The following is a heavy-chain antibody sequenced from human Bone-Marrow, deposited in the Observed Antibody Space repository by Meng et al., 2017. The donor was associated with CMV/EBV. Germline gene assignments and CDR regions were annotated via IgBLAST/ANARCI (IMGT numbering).Heavy chain of an antibody. CDR2: IYYSGTT. CDR3: ARRHYGSGSFLQY. V-gene: IGHV4-59*01. Sequence: SETLSLTCTVSRGSINNYYWSWIRQAPGKGLEWLGYIYYSGTTNYNPSLKSRVTISLDTSKNQFSLRLTSVTAADTAKYYCARRHYGSGSFLQYWGQGLLVTVSS. D-gene: IGHD3-10*01. J-gene: IGHJ4*02. CDR1: RGSINNYY.